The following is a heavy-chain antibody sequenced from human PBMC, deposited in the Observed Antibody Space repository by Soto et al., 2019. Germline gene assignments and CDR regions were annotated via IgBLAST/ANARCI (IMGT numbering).Heavy chain of an antibody. CDR1: GGSFSGYY. V-gene: IGHV4-34*01. J-gene: IGHJ4*02. Sequence: SETLSLTCAVYGGSFSGYYWSWIRQPPGKGLEWIGEINHSGSTNYNPSLKSRVTISVDTSKIQFSLKLSPVTAADTAVYYCARRQYDILTGKPFDYWGQGTLVTVSS. CDR2: INHSGST. CDR3: ARRQYDILTGKPFDY. D-gene: IGHD3-9*01.